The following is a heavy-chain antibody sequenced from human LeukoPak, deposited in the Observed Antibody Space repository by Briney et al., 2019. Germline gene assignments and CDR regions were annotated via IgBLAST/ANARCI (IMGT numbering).Heavy chain of an antibody. CDR3: ARDASNYYDSRRRGGAFDI. Sequence: SQTLSLTCTVSGGSISSGGYYWSWIRQHPGKGLEWIVYIYYSGSTYYNPSLKSRVTISVDTSKNQFSLKLSSVTAADTAVYYCARDASNYYDSRRRGGAFDIWGQGTMVTVSS. D-gene: IGHD3-22*01. CDR1: GGSISSGGYY. J-gene: IGHJ3*02. CDR2: IYYSGST. V-gene: IGHV4-31*03.